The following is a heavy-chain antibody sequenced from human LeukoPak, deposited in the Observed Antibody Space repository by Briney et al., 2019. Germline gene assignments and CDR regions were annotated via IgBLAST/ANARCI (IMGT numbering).Heavy chain of an antibody. D-gene: IGHD2-2*01. J-gene: IGHJ4*02. CDR1: GGAFCSYA. V-gene: IGHV1-69*01. CDR3: ASRLYCSNTRCRNFPFAY. Sequence: SVKVSCKASGGAFCSYAINWVRQAPGQGLEWMGGIIPIFGTANYAQKFQDRVTITADESTSTAYMEPSSLRSEDTAIYYCASRLYCSNTRCRNFPFAYWGQGTLVTVSS. CDR2: IIPIFGTA.